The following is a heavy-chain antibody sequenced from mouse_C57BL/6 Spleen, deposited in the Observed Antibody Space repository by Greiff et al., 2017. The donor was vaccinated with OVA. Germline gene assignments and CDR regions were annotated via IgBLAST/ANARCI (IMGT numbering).Heavy chain of an antibody. D-gene: IGHD1-1*01. V-gene: IGHV1-50*01. CDR1: GYTFTSYW. CDR2: IDPSDSYT. Sequence: QVQLQQPGAELVKPGASVKLSCKASGYTFTSYWMQWVKQRPGQGLEWIGEIDPSDSYTNYNQKFKGKATLTVDTSSSTAYMQLSSLTSEDSAVYYCASQENDYGSSYPRYFDVWGTGTTVTVSS. CDR3: ASQENDYGSSYPRYFDV. J-gene: IGHJ1*03.